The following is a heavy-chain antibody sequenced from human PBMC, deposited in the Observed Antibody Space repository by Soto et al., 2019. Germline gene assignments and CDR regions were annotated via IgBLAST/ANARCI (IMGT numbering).Heavy chain of an antibody. CDR1: GGSISSSSYY. CDR2: IYYSGST. CDR3: ARRSDYYDSSGYPIRWFDP. J-gene: IGHJ5*02. Sequence: SETLSLTCTVSGGSISSSSYYWGWIRQPPGKGLEWIGSIYYSGSTYYNPSLKSRVTTSVDTSKNQFSLKLSSVTAADTAVYYCARRSDYYDSSGYPIRWFDPWGQGTLVTVSS. V-gene: IGHV4-39*01. D-gene: IGHD3-22*01.